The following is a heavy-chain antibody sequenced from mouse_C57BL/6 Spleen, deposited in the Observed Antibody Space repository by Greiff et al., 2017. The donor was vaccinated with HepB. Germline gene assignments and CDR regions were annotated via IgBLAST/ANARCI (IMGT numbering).Heavy chain of an antibody. J-gene: IGHJ2*01. CDR2: IRSKSNNYAT. CDR3: VSSKTYFDY. V-gene: IGHV10-1*01. CDR1: GFSFNTYA. Sequence: VQLKESGGGLVQPKGSLKLSCAASGFSFNTYAMNWVRQAPGKGLEWVARIRSKSNNYATYYADSVKDRFTISRDDSESMLYLQMNNLKTEDTAMYYCVSSKTYFDYWGQGTTLTVSS. D-gene: IGHD2-5*01.